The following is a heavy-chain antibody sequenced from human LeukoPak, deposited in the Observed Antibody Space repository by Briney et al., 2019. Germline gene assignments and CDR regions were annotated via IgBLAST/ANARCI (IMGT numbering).Heavy chain of an antibody. V-gene: IGHV3-64*01. CDR3: AREVNWRFDY. J-gene: IGHJ4*02. CDR2: ISSNGGST. Sequence: GGSLRLSCAASGFTFSSYTMYWVRQAPGKGLEYVSGISSNGGSTYYANSVKGRFAISRDNSKNTLYLQMGSLRGEDMAVYYCAREVNWRFDYWGQGTLVTVSS. D-gene: IGHD1-1*01. CDR1: GFTFSSYT.